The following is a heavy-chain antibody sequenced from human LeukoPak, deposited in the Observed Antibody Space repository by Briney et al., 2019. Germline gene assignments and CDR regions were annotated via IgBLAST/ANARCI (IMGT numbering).Heavy chain of an antibody. CDR3: ARGRGDSKGTSFHY. Sequence: SETLSLTCTVSGGSISNYYWSWTRQPPGKGLEWIGYIDYIGSTTYNPSLKSRVTISIDTSKNQFSLRLSSVTAADTAVYYCARGRGDSKGTSFHYWGQGTLVTVSA. J-gene: IGHJ4*02. CDR1: GGSISNYY. D-gene: IGHD3-22*01. V-gene: IGHV4-59*01. CDR2: IDYIGST.